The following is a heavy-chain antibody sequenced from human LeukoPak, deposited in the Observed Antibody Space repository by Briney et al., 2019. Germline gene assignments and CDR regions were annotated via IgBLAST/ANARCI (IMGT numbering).Heavy chain of an antibody. CDR1: GYTFTSYD. J-gene: IGHJ4*02. Sequence: ASVKVSCKASGYTFTSYDINWVRQATGQGLEWMGWMKPNSGNTGYAQKFQGRVTITRNTSISTAYMELSSLRSEDTAVYYCATASARKVTIFGVVIIPVDYFDYWGQGTLVTVSS. CDR3: ATASARKVTIFGVVIIPVDYFDY. CDR2: MKPNSGNT. D-gene: IGHD3-3*01. V-gene: IGHV1-8*03.